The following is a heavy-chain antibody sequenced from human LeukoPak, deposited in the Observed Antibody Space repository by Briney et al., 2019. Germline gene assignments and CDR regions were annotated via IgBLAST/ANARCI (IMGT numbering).Heavy chain of an antibody. CDR3: ARFTLGATNWFDP. V-gene: IGHV4-59*01. CDR2: IYYSGST. CDR1: GGSISSYY. J-gene: IGHJ5*02. Sequence: SETLSLTCTVSGGSISSYYWSWIQQPPGKGLEWIGYIYYSGSTNYNPSLKSRVTISVDTSKNQFSLKLSSVTAADTAVYYCARFTLGATNWFDPWGQGTLVTVSS. D-gene: IGHD1-26*01.